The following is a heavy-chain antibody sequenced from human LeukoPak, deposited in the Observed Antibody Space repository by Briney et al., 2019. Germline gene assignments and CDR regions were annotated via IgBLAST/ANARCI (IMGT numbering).Heavy chain of an antibody. Sequence: GGSLRLSCAASGFAFSSYAMSWVRQAPGKGLEWVSAISGSGGSTYYADSVKGRFTISRDNAKNSLYLQMNSLRAEDTAVYYCARDREGITRYYYYYYMDVWGKGTTVTVSS. CDR2: ISGSGGST. CDR1: GFAFSSYA. CDR3: ARDREGITRYYYYYYMDV. D-gene: IGHD3-10*01. V-gene: IGHV3-23*01. J-gene: IGHJ6*03.